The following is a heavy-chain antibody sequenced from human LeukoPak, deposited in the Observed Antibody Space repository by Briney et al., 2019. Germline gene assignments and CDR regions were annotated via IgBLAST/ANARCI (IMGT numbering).Heavy chain of an antibody. D-gene: IGHD3-10*01. CDR1: GFTFSSYG. J-gene: IGHJ4*02. V-gene: IGHV3-33*08. CDR2: ISYDGSNK. CDR3: ARDISMVRGVSRDY. Sequence: PGGSLRLSCAASGFTFSSYGMHWVRQAPGKGLEWVAVISYDGSNKYYADSVKGRFTISRDNSKNTLYLQMNSLRAEDTAVYYCARDISMVRGVSRDYWGQGTLVTVSS.